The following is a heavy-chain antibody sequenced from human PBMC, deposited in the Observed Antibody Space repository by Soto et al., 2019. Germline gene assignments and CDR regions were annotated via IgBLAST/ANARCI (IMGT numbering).Heavy chain of an antibody. CDR2: IRGSGGST. CDR3: ATDVLSLVVVAATRPCYYYYGMDA. V-gene: IGHV3-23*01. Sequence: EVQLLESGGGLVQPGGSLRLSCAAAGFTFRSYAMSWVRQAPGKGLEWVSAIRGSGGSTYYADSVKGRFTISRDNSKNTLYLHMNRLRAEDTAVYYCATDVLSLVVVAATRPCYYYYGMDAWGQGTTVTVSS. J-gene: IGHJ6*02. D-gene: IGHD2-15*01. CDR1: GFTFRSYA.